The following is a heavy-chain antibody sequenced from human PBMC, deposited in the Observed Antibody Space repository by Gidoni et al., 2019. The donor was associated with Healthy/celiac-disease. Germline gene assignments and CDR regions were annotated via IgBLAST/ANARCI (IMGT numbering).Heavy chain of an antibody. CDR1: GFTFSNAW. Sequence: AASGFTFSNAWMSWVRQAPGKGLEWVGRIKSKTDGGTTDYAAPVKGRFTISRDDSKNTLYLQMNSLKTEDTAVYYCTTDQGTVVTWGGGMDVWGQGTTVTVSS. J-gene: IGHJ6*02. V-gene: IGHV3-15*01. D-gene: IGHD2-15*01. CDR2: IKSKTDGGTT. CDR3: TTDQGTVVTWGGGMDV.